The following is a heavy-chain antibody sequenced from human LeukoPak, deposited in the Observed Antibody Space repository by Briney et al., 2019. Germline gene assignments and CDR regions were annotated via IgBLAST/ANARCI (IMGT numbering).Heavy chain of an antibody. CDR1: DYY. D-gene: IGHD1-14*01. V-gene: IGHV4-59*12. Sequence: SETLSLTCTVSDYYWAWIRQPPGKGLEWIGNIYYTGGTKYNPSLRSRVTISVDPSKNQISLELTSVTAADTAVYYCARYGLRGLTEQVAFDIWGQGTVVTVSS. CDR2: IYYTGGT. J-gene: IGHJ3*02. CDR3: ARYGLRGLTEQVAFDI.